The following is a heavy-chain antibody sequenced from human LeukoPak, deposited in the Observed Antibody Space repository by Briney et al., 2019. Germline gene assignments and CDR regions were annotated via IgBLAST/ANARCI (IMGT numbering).Heavy chain of an antibody. CDR1: GFTFHSYW. CDR3: ARGGYHHGFDI. V-gene: IGHV3-74*01. D-gene: IGHD2-15*01. CDR2: INSDGSDT. Sequence: GGSLRLSCAASGFTFHSYWFHWVRHAPGKGLVWVSRINSDGSDTIYADSVKGRFTISRDNAKSTVYLQMNSLKAEDTAVYYCARGGYHHGFDIWGQGTMVTVSS. J-gene: IGHJ3*02.